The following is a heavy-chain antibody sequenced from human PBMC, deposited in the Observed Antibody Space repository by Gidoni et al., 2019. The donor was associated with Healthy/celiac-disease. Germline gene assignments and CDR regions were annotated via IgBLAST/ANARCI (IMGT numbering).Heavy chain of an antibody. J-gene: IGHJ5*02. CDR1: GGSFSGYH. V-gene: IGHV4-34*01. CDR2: INHSGST. D-gene: IGHD6-13*01. CDR3: ARGRGIAAAGTVYLYWFDP. Sequence: QVQLQQWGAGLLKPSETLSLTCAVYGGSFSGYHWSWLRPPPGKGLEWIGEINHSGSTNYNPSLKSRVTISVDTSKNQFSLKLSSVTAADTAVYYCARGRGIAAAGTVYLYWFDPWGQETLVTVSS.